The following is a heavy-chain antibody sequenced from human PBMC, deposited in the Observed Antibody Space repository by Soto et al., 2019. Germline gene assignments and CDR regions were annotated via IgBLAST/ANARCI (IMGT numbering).Heavy chain of an antibody. J-gene: IGHJ4*02. V-gene: IGHV4-39*01. Sequence: SETLSLTCTVSGASISTNTYFWGWIRQPPGKGLEWIGTIHHSGSTYYNPSLKSRVTISVDTSKNQFSLKLSSVTAADTAVYYCARHQADSSGWYQTDYWGQGTLVTVSS. D-gene: IGHD6-19*01. CDR3: ARHQADSSGWYQTDY. CDR1: GASISTNTYF. CDR2: IHHSGST.